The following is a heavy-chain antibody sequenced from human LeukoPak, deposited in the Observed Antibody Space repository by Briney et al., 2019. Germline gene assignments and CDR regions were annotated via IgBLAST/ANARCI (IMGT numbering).Heavy chain of an antibody. J-gene: IGHJ6*02. CDR3: ARDSGGGTPYYYYGMDV. CDR2: IYSGGST. Sequence: PGGSLRLSCAASGFTVSGNYMSWVRQAPWKGLEWVSVIYSGGSTYYADSVKGRFTISRDNSKNTLYLQMNSLRAEDTAVYYCARDSGGGTPYYYYGMDVWGQGTTVTVSS. CDR1: GFTVSGNY. D-gene: IGHD2-15*01. V-gene: IGHV3-53*01.